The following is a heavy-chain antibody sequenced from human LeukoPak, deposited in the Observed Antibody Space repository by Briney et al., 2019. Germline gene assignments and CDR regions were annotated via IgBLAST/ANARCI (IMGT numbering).Heavy chain of an antibody. CDR3: ANTYYYGSGSSPAFDY. D-gene: IGHD3-10*01. CDR1: GFTFSSYA. J-gene: IGHJ4*02. CDR2: ISGSGGST. V-gene: IGHV3-23*01. Sequence: PGGSLRLSCAASGFTFSSYAMSWVRQAPGKGLEWVSAISGSGGSTYYADSVKGRFTISRDNSKNTLYLQMNSLRAEDTAVYYCANTYYYGSGSSPAFDYWGQGTLVTVSS.